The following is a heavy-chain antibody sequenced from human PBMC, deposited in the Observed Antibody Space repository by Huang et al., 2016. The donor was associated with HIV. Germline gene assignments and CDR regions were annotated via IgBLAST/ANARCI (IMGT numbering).Heavy chain of an antibody. CDR1: GVSCTSYG. J-gene: IGHJ4*02. V-gene: IGHV5-51*03. Sequence: EVQLVQSGLAVNKPGESLKTLCKGCGVSCTSYGRGWVGQMPGKGREWMCIILPGNSNTLYSRAFQGQGTISADKYTRTAYLQWSSLKASDSAIYYCAIHDSNDFTFDDWGQGTLVAVSS. D-gene: IGHD5-18*01. CDR2: ILPGNSNT. CDR3: AIHDSNDFTFDD.